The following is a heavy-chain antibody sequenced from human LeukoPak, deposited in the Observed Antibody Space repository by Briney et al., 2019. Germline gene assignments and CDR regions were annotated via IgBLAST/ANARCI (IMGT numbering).Heavy chain of an antibody. V-gene: IGHV4-34*01. Sequence: SETLSHTCAVYGGSFNGYYWIGIRQPPGKGLEWIGEINQSESTNYNPSHKSRVTISVDTSKNHFSLKLSSVTAADTAVYYCARRGYNIDYWGQGTLVTVSS. CDR2: INQSEST. D-gene: IGHD5-24*01. J-gene: IGHJ4*02. CDR3: ARRGYNIDY. CDR1: GGSFNGYY.